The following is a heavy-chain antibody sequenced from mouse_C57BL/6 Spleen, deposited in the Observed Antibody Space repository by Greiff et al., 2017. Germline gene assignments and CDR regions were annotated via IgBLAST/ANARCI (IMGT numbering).Heavy chain of an antibody. V-gene: IGHV5-6*01. CDR2: ISSGGSYT. J-gene: IGHJ3*01. CDR3: ARQGGYGYDVFAY. D-gene: IGHD2-2*01. CDR1: GFTFSSYG. Sequence: EVQLVESGGDLVKPGGSLKLSCAASGFTFSSYGMSWVRQTPDKRLEWVATISSGGSYTYYPDSVKGRFTISRDNAKNTLYLQMSSLKSEDTAMYYCARQGGYGYDVFAYWGQGTLVTVSA.